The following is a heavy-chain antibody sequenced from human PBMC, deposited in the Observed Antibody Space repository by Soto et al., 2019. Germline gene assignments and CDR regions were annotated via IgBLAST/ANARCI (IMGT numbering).Heavy chain of an antibody. D-gene: IGHD1-7*01. CDR1: GYTCTGYY. J-gene: IGHJ6*02. CDR3: ARAPARNYRQYYSMAV. Sequence: ASVKVSCKASGYTCTGYYMHCERQAPGQGLEWMGRINPNSGGTNYAQKFPVRVTLTRDPSIGTAFMEPCRVRSEDTPVSYSARAPARNYRQYYSMAVWGQ. CDR2: INPNSGGT. V-gene: IGHV1-2*06.